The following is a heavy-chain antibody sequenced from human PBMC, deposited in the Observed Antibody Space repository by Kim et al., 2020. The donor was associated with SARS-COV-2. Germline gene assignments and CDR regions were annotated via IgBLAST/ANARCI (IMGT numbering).Heavy chain of an antibody. Sequence: GGSLRLSCAASGFTFSSYWMSWVRQAPGKGLEWVANIKQDGSEKYYVDSVKGRFTISRDNAKNSLYLQMNSLRAEDTAVYYCARDDYHPHYYYGMDVWGQGTTVTVSS. D-gene: IGHD4-17*01. CDR2: IKQDGSEK. CDR3: ARDDYHPHYYYGMDV. V-gene: IGHV3-7*01. CDR1: GFTFSSYW. J-gene: IGHJ6*02.